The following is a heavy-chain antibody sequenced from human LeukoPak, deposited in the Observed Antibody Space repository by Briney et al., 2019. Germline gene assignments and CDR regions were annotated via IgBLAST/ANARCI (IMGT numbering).Heavy chain of an antibody. CDR3: ARDSTQPGPVVVGATYAGFDY. Sequence: GESLKISCAASGFSFDDYGMSWVRQAPGKGLEWVSAINWNGGSTVYADSVKGRFTISRDNAKNSLYLQVNSLRVDDTALYYCARDSTQPGPVVVGATYAGFDYWGQGTLVTVSS. V-gene: IGHV3-20*04. CDR1: GFSFDDYG. D-gene: IGHD2-15*01. CDR2: INWNGGST. J-gene: IGHJ4*02.